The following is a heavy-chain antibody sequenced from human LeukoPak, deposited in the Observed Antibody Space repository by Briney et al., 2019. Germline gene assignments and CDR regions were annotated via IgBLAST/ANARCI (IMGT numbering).Heavy chain of an antibody. D-gene: IGHD2-15*01. Sequence: GPSLRLSCVASGLTFSRYGINSVRQDPGKGLEWVSYITSSRRTTHYVDSVKGRFTISRDNAKNSLYLQMNSLRDEDTAVYYCAMRVASVDAFDIWGQGTMVTVSS. V-gene: IGHV3-48*02. J-gene: IGHJ3*02. CDR2: ITSSRRTT. CDR1: GLTFSRYG. CDR3: AMRVASVDAFDI.